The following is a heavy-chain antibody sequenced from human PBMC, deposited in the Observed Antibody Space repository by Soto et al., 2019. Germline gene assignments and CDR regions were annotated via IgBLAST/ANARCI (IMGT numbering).Heavy chain of an antibody. CDR1: GFTFGTYP. Sequence: GGSLRLSCAASGFTFGTYPMHWIRQAPGKGLEWVAFISYYGNNKYYADAVKGRFTISRDNAKNTLSLQMNSLRAEDTAVYYCAREIYDDYDSSGFDHWGQGTLVTVSS. V-gene: IGHV3-30-3*01. D-gene: IGHD3-22*01. CDR3: AREIYDDYDSSGFDH. J-gene: IGHJ4*02. CDR2: ISYYGNNK.